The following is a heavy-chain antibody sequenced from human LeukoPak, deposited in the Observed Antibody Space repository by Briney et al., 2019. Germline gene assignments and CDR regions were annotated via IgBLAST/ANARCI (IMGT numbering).Heavy chain of an antibody. CDR3: ARVVTGRFDY. CDR1: GGSISSYY. Sequence: PSETLSLTCTVSGGSISSYYWSWIRQPPGKGLEWIGYIYYSGSTNYNPSLKSRVTISVDTSKNQFSLKLSSVTAADTAVYYCARVVTGRFDYWGQGTLVTVSS. V-gene: IGHV4-59*01. CDR2: IYYSGST. J-gene: IGHJ4*02. D-gene: IGHD4-23*01.